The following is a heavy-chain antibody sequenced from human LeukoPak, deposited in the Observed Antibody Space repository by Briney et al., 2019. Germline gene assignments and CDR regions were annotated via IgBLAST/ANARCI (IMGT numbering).Heavy chain of an antibody. CDR2: IYYSGST. CDR1: GVSISSYY. CDR3: ASPVHNAFDI. Sequence: SETLSLTCTVSGVSISSYYWSWIRQPPGKGLEWIGYIYYSGSTNYNPSLKSRVTISVDTSKNQFSLKLSSVTAADTAVYYCASPVHNAFDIWGQGTMVTVSS. V-gene: IGHV4-59*12. J-gene: IGHJ3*02.